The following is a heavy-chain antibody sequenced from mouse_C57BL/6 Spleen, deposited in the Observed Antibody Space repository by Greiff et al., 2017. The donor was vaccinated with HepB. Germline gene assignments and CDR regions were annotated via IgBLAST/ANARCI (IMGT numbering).Heavy chain of an antibody. D-gene: IGHD3-3*01. CDR1: GYTFTDYY. CDR2: INPYNGGT. Sequence: VQLQQSGPVLVKPGASVKMSCKASGYTFTDYYMNWVKQSHGKSLEWIGVINPYNGGTSYNQKFKGKATLTVDKSSSTAYMELNSLTSEDSAVYYCARGDPHYYAMDYWGQGTSVTVSS. J-gene: IGHJ4*01. V-gene: IGHV1-19*01. CDR3: ARGDPHYYAMDY.